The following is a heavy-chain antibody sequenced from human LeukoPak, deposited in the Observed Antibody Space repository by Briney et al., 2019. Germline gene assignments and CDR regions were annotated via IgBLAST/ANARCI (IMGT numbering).Heavy chain of an antibody. CDR2: MYYSGST. Sequence: SETLSLTCTVSGSSISSGDYYWSWIRQPPGKGLEWIAYMYYSGSTYYNPSLKSRVTMSADTSKNQLSLKLSSVTAADTAVYYCARPYYFDSRIDPWGQGILVTVSS. D-gene: IGHD3-22*01. V-gene: IGHV4-30-4*01. CDR3: ARPYYFDSRIDP. J-gene: IGHJ5*02. CDR1: GSSISSGDYY.